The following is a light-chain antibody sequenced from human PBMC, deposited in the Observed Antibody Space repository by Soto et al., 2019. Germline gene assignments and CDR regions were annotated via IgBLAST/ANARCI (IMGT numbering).Light chain of an antibody. V-gene: IGKV1-5*03. CDR1: QSISTW. CDR2: KAS. Sequence: DIQMTQSPSTLSASVGDRVSITCRASQSISTWLAWYQQKPGKAPKVLIYKASSLQSGVPSRFSGSGSGTEFTLTISRLQPDDFATYYCQQYYNYYRTFGQGTKVEIK. J-gene: IGKJ1*01. CDR3: QQYYNYYRT.